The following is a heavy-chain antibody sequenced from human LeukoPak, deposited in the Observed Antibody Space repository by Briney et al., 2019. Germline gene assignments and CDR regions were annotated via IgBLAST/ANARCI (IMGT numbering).Heavy chain of an antibody. Sequence: SETLSLTCTVSGGSISSYYWSWIRQPPGKGLEWIGYIYYSGSTNYNPSLKSRVTISVDTSKNQFSLKLSSVTAADTAVYYCARAPRDYDFWSGYPGGWFDPWGQGTLVTVSS. V-gene: IGHV4-59*08. CDR3: ARAPRDYDFWSGYPGGWFDP. D-gene: IGHD3-3*01. J-gene: IGHJ5*02. CDR1: GGSISSYY. CDR2: IYYSGST.